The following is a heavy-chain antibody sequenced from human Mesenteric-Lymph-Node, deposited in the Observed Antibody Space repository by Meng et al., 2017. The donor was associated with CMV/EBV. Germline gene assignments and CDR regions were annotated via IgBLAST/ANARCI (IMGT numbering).Heavy chain of an antibody. Sequence: GESLKISCAASGFTFSGFWMAWVRQAPGKGLEWVANIKEDGRDKNYVDSVKGRFTISRDNANNSLQLHVTSLRVEDTALYYCARAKATARMDVWGQGTTVTVSS. D-gene: IGHD5-18*01. CDR3: ARAKATARMDV. CDR1: GFTFSGFW. J-gene: IGHJ6*02. CDR2: IKEDGRDK. V-gene: IGHV3-7*01.